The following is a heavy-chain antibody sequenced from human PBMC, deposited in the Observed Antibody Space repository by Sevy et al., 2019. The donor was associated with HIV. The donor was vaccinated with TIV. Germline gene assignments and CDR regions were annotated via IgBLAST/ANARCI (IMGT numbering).Heavy chain of an antibody. J-gene: IGHJ6*02. CDR2: ISYDGSNK. Sequence: GGSLRLSCAASGFTFSSYAMHWVRQAPGKGLEWVAVISYDGSNKYYANSVKGRFTISRDNSKNTLYLQMNSLRAEDTAVYYCARSDDFWSGYYTDYYYGMDVWGQGTTVTVSS. CDR3: ARSDDFWSGYYTDYYYGMDV. CDR1: GFTFSSYA. V-gene: IGHV3-30-3*01. D-gene: IGHD3-3*01.